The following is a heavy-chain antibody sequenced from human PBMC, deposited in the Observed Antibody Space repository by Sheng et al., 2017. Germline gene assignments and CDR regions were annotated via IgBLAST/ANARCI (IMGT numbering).Heavy chain of an antibody. J-gene: IGHJ3*02. CDR1: GVSILSYY. CDR3: ARSRVATYAFDI. CDR2: IYYDKST. Sequence: QVQLQESGPGLVKPSETLSLTCTVSGVSILSYYWSWIRQPPGEGLEWIGYIYYDKSTNYNPSLKTRVTISVDTSKSHFSLNLSSVTAADTAVYYCARSRVATYAFDIWGQGTMVTVSS. D-gene: IGHD2-15*01. V-gene: IGHV4-59*01.